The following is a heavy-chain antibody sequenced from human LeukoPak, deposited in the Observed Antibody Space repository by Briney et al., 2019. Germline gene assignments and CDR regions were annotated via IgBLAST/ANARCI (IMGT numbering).Heavy chain of an antibody. V-gene: IGHV3-23*01. Sequence: GGSLRLSCAASGFTFSSYAMSWVRQAPGEGLEWVSAISGSASNTYYADSVKGRFTISRDNSKNTLYLQMSSLRVEDTAVYYCAKEPREYCSTTSCPNWIYPWGQGTLVTVSS. J-gene: IGHJ5*02. CDR2: ISGSASNT. CDR1: GFTFSSYA. CDR3: AKEPREYCSTTSCPNWIYP. D-gene: IGHD2-2*01.